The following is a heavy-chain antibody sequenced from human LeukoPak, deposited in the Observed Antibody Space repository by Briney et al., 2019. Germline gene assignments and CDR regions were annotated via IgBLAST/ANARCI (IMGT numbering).Heavy chain of an antibody. D-gene: IGHD6-13*01. CDR3: ARDQGKAAAGPFDY. CDR2: IYHSGIT. J-gene: IGHJ4*02. Sequence: SQTLSLTCTVSGGSISSGDYYWSWIRQPPGKGLEWIAYIYHSGITNYNPSLKSRVTISVDTSKNQFSLKLSSVTAADTAVYYCARDQGKAAAGPFDYWGQGTLVTVSS. CDR1: GGSISSGDYY. V-gene: IGHV4-61*08.